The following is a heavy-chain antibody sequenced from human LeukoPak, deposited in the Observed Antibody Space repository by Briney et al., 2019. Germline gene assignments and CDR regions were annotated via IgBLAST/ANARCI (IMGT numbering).Heavy chain of an antibody. CDR2: IRYDGSYQ. CDR3: ATPKADYYPFDY. J-gene: IGHJ4*02. Sequence: GGSLRLSCAASGFTFSTYDMHWVRQGPGKGLEWLAFIRYDGSYQYYADSVNGRFTISRDNSKNTLYLQMNSLTAEDTAVYYCATPKADYYPFDYWGQGTLLTVSS. D-gene: IGHD3-22*01. V-gene: IGHV3-30*02. CDR1: GFTFSTYD.